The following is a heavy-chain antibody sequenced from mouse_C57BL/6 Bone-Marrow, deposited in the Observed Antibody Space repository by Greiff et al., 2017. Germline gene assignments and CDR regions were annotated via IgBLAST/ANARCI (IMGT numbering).Heavy chain of an antibody. V-gene: IGHV5-17*01. Sequence: EVQGVESGGGLVQPGGSLKLSCAASGFTFSDYGMHWVRQAPETGLEWVAYISSGSSTIYYADTVKGRFTISRDNAKNTLFLQMTSLRSEVTAMYYCAREYYYGSRDWYFDVWGTGTTVTVSS. J-gene: IGHJ1*03. D-gene: IGHD1-1*01. CDR3: AREYYYGSRDWYFDV. CDR2: ISSGSSTI. CDR1: GFTFSDYG.